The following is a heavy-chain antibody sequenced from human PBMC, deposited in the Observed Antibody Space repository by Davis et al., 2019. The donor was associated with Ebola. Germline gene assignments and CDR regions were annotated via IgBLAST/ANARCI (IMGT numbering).Heavy chain of an antibody. CDR2: INPNSGGT. CDR3: ARDREDYYYFYYGMDV. J-gene: IGHJ6*02. D-gene: IGHD2-15*01. Sequence: ASVKVSCKASGYTFTGYYMHWVRQAPGQGLEWMGWINPNSGGTNYAQKFQGRVTMTRDTSISTAYMELSRLRSDDTAVYYCARDREDYYYFYYGMDVWGQGTTVTVSS. CDR1: GYTFTGYY. V-gene: IGHV1-2*02.